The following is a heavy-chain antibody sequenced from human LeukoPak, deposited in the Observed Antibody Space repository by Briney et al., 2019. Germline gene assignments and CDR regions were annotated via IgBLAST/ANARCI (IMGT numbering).Heavy chain of an antibody. CDR2: IYYSGST. Sequence: SETLSLTCTVSGGSISSYYWSWIRQPPGKGLEWIGYIYYSGSTNYNPSLKSRVTISVDTSKNQFSLKLSSVTAADTAVYYCARVSSSWGYAEYFQHWGQGTLVTVPS. D-gene: IGHD6-13*01. J-gene: IGHJ1*01. V-gene: IGHV4-59*01. CDR1: GGSISSYY. CDR3: ARVSSSWGYAEYFQH.